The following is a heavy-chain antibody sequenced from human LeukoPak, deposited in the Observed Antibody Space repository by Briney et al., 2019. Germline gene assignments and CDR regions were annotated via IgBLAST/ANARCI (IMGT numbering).Heavy chain of an antibody. CDR1: GGSISSSSYY. CDR3: ARGRLRSWFDP. V-gene: IGHV4-39*01. Sequence: KPSETLSLTCTVSGGSISSSSYYWGWIRQPPGKGLEWIGSIYYSGSTYYNPSLKSRVTIPVDTSKNQFSLKLSSVTAADTAVYYCARGRLRSWFDPWGQGTLVTVSS. J-gene: IGHJ5*02. CDR2: IYYSGST. D-gene: IGHD2/OR15-2a*01.